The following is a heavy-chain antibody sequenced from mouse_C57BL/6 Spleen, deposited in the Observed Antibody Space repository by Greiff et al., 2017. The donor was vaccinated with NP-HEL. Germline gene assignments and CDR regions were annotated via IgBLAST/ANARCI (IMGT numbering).Heavy chain of an antibody. CDR1: GYAFSSYW. V-gene: IGHV1-80*01. CDR3: ARAFSYRYFDV. Sequence: VKLMESGAELVKPGASVKISCKASGYAFSSYWMNWVKQRPGKGLEWIGQIYPGDGDTNYNGKFKGKATLTADKSSSTAYMQLSSLTSEDSAVYFCARAFSYRYFDVWGTGTTVTVSS. J-gene: IGHJ1*03. CDR2: IYPGDGDT.